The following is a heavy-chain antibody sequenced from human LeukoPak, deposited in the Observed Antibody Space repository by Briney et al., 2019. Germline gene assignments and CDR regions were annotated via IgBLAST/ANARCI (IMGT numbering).Heavy chain of an antibody. CDR2: INYIGST. D-gene: IGHD5-18*01. Sequence: PSETLSLTRIVSGDPIITNDYWWAWIRQPPGKGLEWVASINYIGSTYYNPALKTRVTISVDTSKKQFSLNLNSVTAVDTAVYYCTRQVGSGYWYFDNWGQGTLVTVSS. V-gene: IGHV4-39*01. CDR3: TRQVGSGYWYFDN. J-gene: IGHJ4*02. CDR1: GDPIITNDYW.